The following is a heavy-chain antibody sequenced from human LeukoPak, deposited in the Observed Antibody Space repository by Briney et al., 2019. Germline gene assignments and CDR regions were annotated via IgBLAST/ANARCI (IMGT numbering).Heavy chain of an antibody. CDR3: ATSGGFVLPNAITGNWYMDV. CDR2: IKQDGSQK. D-gene: IGHD2-2*01. CDR1: GFTFSSFW. J-gene: IGHJ6*03. Sequence: GGSLRLSCAASGFTFSSFWMNWVRQAPGKGLEWVANIKQDGSQKYYVDSVKGRFTISRDNAQNSLFLQMNSLRAEDTAVYFCATSGGFVLPNAITGNWYMDVWGRGTSVTVSS. V-gene: IGHV3-7*01.